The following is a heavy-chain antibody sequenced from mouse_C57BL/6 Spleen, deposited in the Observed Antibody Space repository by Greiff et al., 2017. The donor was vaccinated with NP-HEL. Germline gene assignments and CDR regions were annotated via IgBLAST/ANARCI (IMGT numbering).Heavy chain of an antibody. D-gene: IGHD2-10*02. CDR2: ISDGGSYT. J-gene: IGHJ2*01. V-gene: IGHV5-4*03. Sequence: EVKVEESGGGLVKPGGSLKLSCAASGFTFSSYAMSWVRQTPEKRLEWVATISDGGSYTYYPDNVKGRFTISRDNAKNNLYLQMSHLKSEDTAMYYCARGKYGNYFDYWGQGTTLTVSS. CDR3: ARGKYGNYFDY. CDR1: GFTFSSYA.